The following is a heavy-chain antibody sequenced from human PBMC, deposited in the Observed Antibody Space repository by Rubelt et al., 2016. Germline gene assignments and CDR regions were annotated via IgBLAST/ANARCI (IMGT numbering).Heavy chain of an antibody. D-gene: IGHD1-7*01. J-gene: IGHJ4*02. CDR2: ISGSGGST. V-gene: IGHV3-23*01. Sequence: VSAISGSGGSTYYADSVRGRFTISRDNSKNTLYLQMNSLRAEDTAVYYCAKGGITGTLDYWGQGTLVTVSS. CDR3: AKGGITGTLDY.